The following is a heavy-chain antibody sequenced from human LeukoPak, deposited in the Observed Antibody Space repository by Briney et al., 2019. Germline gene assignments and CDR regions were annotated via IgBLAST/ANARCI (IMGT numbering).Heavy chain of an antibody. Sequence: PGGSLRLSCAASGFTFSSYWMSWVRQAPGKGLEWVANIKQDGSEKYYVDSVKGRFTISRDNAKNSLYLQMNSLRAEDTAVYYCARWSEIQLWFASFDYWGQGTLVTVSS. J-gene: IGHJ4*02. CDR3: ARWSEIQLWFASFDY. V-gene: IGHV3-7*01. D-gene: IGHD5-18*01. CDR1: GFTFSSYW. CDR2: IKQDGSEK.